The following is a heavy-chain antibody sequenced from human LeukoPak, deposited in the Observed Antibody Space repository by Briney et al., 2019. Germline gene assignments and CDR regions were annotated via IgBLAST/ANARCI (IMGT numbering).Heavy chain of an antibody. D-gene: IGHD6-13*01. V-gene: IGHV4-4*07. J-gene: IGHJ5*02. CDR3: ARDMGSSWPNWFDP. CDR2: IYTSGST. CDR1: GGSISSYY. Sequence: SETLSLTCTVSGGSISSYYWSWTRQPAGKGLEWIGRIYTSGSTNYNPSLKSRVTMSVDTSKNQFSLKLSSVTAADTAVYYCARDMGSSWPNWFDPWGQGTLVTVSS.